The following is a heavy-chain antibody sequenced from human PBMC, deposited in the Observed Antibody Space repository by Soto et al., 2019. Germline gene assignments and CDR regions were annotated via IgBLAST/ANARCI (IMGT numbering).Heavy chain of an antibody. V-gene: IGHV3-23*01. CDR1: GFTFSSYA. CDR2: FGGSDSRT. CDR3: AKVLHSNYDMMFDR. D-gene: IGHD4-4*01. Sequence: GGSLRLSCAASGFTFSSYAMSWVRQAPGKGLEWVSTFGGSDSRTFYADSVKGRFTISRDNSKNTLYLQMNSLGAEDTAIYYCAKVLHSNYDMMFDRWGQGTRVTVAS. J-gene: IGHJ4*02.